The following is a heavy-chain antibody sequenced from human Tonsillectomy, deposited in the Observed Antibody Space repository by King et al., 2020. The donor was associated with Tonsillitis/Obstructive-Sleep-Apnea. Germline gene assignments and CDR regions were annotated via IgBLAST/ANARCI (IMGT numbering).Heavy chain of an antibody. J-gene: IGHJ4*02. CDR1: GGSISSSSYY. Sequence: QLQESGPGLVKPSETLSLTCTVSGGSISSSSYYWGWIRQPPGKGLEWIGSIYYSGSTYYNPSLKSRVTISVDTSKNQLSLKLGSVTAADTAVYYCARCGGIAARPLDYWGQGTLVTVSS. CDR2: IYYSGST. D-gene: IGHD6-6*01. CDR3: ARCGGIAARPLDY. V-gene: IGHV4-39*01.